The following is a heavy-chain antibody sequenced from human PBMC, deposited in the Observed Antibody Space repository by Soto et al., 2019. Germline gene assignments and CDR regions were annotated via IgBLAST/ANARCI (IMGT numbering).Heavy chain of an antibody. Sequence: GGSLRLSCAASGFTFSSYGMHWVRQAPGKGLEWVAVIWYDGSNKYYADSVKGRFTISRDNSKNTLYLQMNSLRAEDTAVYYCAADILTGYAFDYWGQGTLVTVSS. CDR3: AADILTGYAFDY. CDR2: IWYDGSNK. CDR1: GFTFSSYG. V-gene: IGHV3-33*01. J-gene: IGHJ4*02. D-gene: IGHD3-9*01.